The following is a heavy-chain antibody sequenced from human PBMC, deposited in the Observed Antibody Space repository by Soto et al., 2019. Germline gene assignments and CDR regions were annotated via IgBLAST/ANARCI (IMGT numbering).Heavy chain of an antibody. D-gene: IGHD3-16*01. CDR3: AKDLELALGYYYSYGMDV. V-gene: IGHV3-23*01. CDR2: ISGSGGST. J-gene: IGHJ6*02. Sequence: EVQLLESGGGLVQPGGSLRLSCAASGFTFSSYAMSWVRQAPGKGLEWVSAISGSGGSTYYADSVKGRFTISRDNSKNKLYLQMNSLRAEDTAVYYCAKDLELALGYYYSYGMDVWGQGTTVTVFS. CDR1: GFTFSSYA.